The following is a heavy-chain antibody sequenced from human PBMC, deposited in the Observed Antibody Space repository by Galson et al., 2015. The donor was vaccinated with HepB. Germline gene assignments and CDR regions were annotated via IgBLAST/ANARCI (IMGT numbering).Heavy chain of an antibody. D-gene: IGHD6-6*01. Sequence: LTCTVSGDSISGSVYFWAWIRQSPGRGPEWIGSVHYSGSSYYNSALKSRVSISVDTSQSQYSLRLNSVTAADTGVYYCARHVTSTRPRSPSPYAVDIWGQGTMVTVSS. V-gene: IGHV4-39*01. J-gene: IGHJ3*02. CDR3: ARHVTSTRPRSPSPYAVDI. CDR2: VHYSGSS. CDR1: GDSISGSVYF.